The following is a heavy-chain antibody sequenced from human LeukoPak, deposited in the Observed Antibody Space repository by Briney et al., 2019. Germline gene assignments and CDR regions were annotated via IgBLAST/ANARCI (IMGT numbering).Heavy chain of an antibody. Sequence: GGSLRLSCAASGFTFSGYAMNWVRQAPGKGLEWVAYISSSSGTIYYTDSVKGRFTISRDNAKNSVFLQVSSLSGGDTAVYHCAREAPWRHAPDYWGQGTLVTVSS. D-gene: IGHD1-1*01. CDR1: GFTFSGYA. V-gene: IGHV3-48*01. CDR3: AREAPWRHAPDY. J-gene: IGHJ4*02. CDR2: ISSSSGTI.